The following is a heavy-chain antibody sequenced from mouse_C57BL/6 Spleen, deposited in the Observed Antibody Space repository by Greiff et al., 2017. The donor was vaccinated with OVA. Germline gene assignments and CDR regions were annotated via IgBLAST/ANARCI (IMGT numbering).Heavy chain of an antibody. D-gene: IGHD2-2*01. CDR2: ISSGGSYT. CDR1: GFTFSSYG. J-gene: IGHJ2*01. Sequence: EVMLVDSGGDLVKPGGSLKLSCAASGFTFSSYGMSWVRQTPDKRLEWVATISSGGSYTYYPDSVKGRFTISRDNAKNTLYLQMSSLKSEDTAMYYCARWLRGYFDYWGQGTTLTVSS. CDR3: ARWLRGYFDY. V-gene: IGHV5-6*01.